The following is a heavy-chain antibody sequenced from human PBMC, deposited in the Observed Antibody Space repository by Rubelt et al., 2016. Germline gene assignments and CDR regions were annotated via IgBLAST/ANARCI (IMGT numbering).Heavy chain of an antibody. CDR1: GFNLGDAS. D-gene: IGHD3-10*01. CDR2: IESNTYGGTT. CDR3: TTKALTELNGFDY. J-gene: IGHJ4*02. Sequence: EVHLVESGGGLVKPGGSLRLSCAASGFNLGDASMNWVRQAPGKGLERVGHIESNTYGGTTEYGPAVKGRLPVSRDDAKNMLFLQMNSLKTEETALYVCTTKALTELNGFDYWGQGTLVTVSS. V-gene: IGHV3-15*04.